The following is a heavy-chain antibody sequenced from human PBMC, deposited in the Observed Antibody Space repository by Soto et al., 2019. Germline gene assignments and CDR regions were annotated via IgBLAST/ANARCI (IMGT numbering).Heavy chain of an antibody. CDR1: GGTFSSYA. Sequence: VKVSCKASGGTFSSYAISWVRQAPGQGLEWMGGIIPIFGTANYAQKFQGRVTITADKSTSTAYMELSSLRSEDTAVYYCATPLLWFGELLPNSYYCCMDVWGQGTTVTVSS. D-gene: IGHD3-10*01. J-gene: IGHJ6*02. CDR3: ATPLLWFGELLPNSYYCCMDV. CDR2: IIPIFGTA. V-gene: IGHV1-69*06.